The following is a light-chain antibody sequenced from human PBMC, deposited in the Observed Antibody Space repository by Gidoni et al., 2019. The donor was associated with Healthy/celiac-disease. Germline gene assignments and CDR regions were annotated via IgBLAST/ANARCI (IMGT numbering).Light chain of an antibody. J-gene: IGKJ4*01. V-gene: IGKV3-15*01. CDR2: GAS. CDR1: QIVSSN. Sequence: DIVMTQSPATLSVSPGERATLSCRASQIVSSNLAWYQQKPGQAPRLLIYGASTRATGIPARFSGSGSGTEFTLTISSLQSEDFAVYYCQQYNNWPPLTFGGGTKVEIK. CDR3: QQYNNWPPLT.